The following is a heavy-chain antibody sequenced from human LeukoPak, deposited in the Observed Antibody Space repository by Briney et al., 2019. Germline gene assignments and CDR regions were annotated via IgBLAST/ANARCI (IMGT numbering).Heavy chain of an antibody. V-gene: IGHV1-46*01. Sequence: ASVKVSCKASGYTFTSYYMHWVRQAPGQGLEWMGIINPSGGSTSYAQKFQGRVTITRDTSTSTVYMELSSLRSEDTAVYYCARDPEAYWELTSLDYWGQGTLVTVSS. J-gene: IGHJ4*02. D-gene: IGHD1-26*01. CDR1: GYTFTSYY. CDR3: ARDPEAYWELTSLDY. CDR2: INPSGGST.